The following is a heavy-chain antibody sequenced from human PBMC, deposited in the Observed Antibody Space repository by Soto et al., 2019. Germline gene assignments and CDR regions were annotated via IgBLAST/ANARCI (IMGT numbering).Heavy chain of an antibody. D-gene: IGHD3-10*01. Sequence: SLRLSCAASGFTFSNYTMHWVRQAPDKGLEWVALISYDEIDKYFADAVKGRFTISRDNSKNTLYLQMDSLRAEDTAVYYCAGRSGSSDYWGRGTLVTVSS. CDR3: AGRSGSSDY. CDR1: GFTFSNYT. CDR2: ISYDEIDK. V-gene: IGHV3-30*04. J-gene: IGHJ4*02.